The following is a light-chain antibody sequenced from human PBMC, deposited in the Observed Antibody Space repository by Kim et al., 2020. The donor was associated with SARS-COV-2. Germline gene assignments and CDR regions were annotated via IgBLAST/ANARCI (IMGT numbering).Light chain of an antibody. J-gene: IGKJ1*01. V-gene: IGKV3-15*01. CDR3: QRYNNWPWA. CDR1: QSVSSS. CDR2: DAF. Sequence: EIVMTQSPATLSVSPGERATLSCRASQSVSSSLAWYQHKPGQAPRLLIYDAFTRATGVPARFSGSGSGTEFTLTISSLQSEDFAVYYCQRYNNWPWAFGQGTKVEIK.